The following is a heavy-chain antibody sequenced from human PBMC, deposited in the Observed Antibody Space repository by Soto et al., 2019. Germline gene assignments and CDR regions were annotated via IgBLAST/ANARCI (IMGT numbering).Heavy chain of an antibody. CDR2: IYPGDSDT. CDR1: GYSFTSYW. J-gene: IGHJ6*02. CDR3: ARHAVPFRGSIHGTSGMDV. V-gene: IGHV5-51*01. D-gene: IGHD3-16*01. Sequence: GESLKISCKGSGYSFTSYWIGWVRQMPGKGLEWMGIIYPGDSDTRYSPSFQGQVTISADKSISTAYLQWSSLKASDTAMYYCARHAVPFRGSIHGTSGMDVWGQGTTVTVSS.